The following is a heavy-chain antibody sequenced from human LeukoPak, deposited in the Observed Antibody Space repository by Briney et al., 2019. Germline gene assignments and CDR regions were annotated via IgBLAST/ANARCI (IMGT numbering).Heavy chain of an antibody. V-gene: IGHV1-8*01. CDR2: MNPNSGNT. CDR1: GYTFTSYD. D-gene: IGHD3-3*01. Sequence: ASVKVSCKASGYTFTSYDINWVRQATGQGLEWMGWMNPNSGNTGYAQKFQGRVTMTRNTSISTAYMELSSLRSEDTAVYYCARFAHFGVVYGIDVWGQGTTVTVSS. CDR3: ARFAHFGVVYGIDV. J-gene: IGHJ6*02.